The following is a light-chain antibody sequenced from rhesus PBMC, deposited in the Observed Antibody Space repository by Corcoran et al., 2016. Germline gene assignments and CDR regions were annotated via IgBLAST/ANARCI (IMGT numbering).Light chain of an antibody. CDR2: GAS. CDR1: QSVSSS. V-gene: IGKV3-24*01. J-gene: IGKJ1*01. CDR3: LQHSNWPRT. Sequence: EIVMTQSPATLSLSPGERATLSCRASQSVSSSLAWYQQKPGQAPRLLIYGASSRATGLPDRCSGSGSGTDFTLTISSLEPEDVAVYYCLQHSNWPRTFGQGTKVEIK.